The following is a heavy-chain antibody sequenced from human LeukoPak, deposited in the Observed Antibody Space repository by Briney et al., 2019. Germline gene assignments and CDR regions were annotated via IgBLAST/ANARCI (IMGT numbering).Heavy chain of an antibody. CDR3: AKGPERGCSDY. V-gene: IGHV3-23*01. J-gene: IGHJ4*02. Sequence: GGSLRLSCAASGFTFSTYAMSWVRQAPGKGLEWVSSIGRSASSTFYADSVKGRFTISRDNSKSTLYLQMNSLRAEDTAAYYCAKGPERGCSDYWGQGTLVTVSS. D-gene: IGHD3-10*02. CDR1: GFTFSTYA. CDR2: IGRSASST.